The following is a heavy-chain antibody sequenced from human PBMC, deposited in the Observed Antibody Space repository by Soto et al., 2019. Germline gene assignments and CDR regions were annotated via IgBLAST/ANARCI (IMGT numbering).Heavy chain of an antibody. D-gene: IGHD3-10*01. CDR3: ARDDVRSRGYFAY. CDR1: GGSISSGGYY. Sequence: SETLSLTCTVSGGSISSGGYYWSWIRQHPGKGLEWIGYIYYSGSTYYNPSLKSRVTISVDTSKNQFPLKLSSVTAADTAVYYCARDDVRSRGYFAYWGQGTLGTVPA. CDR2: IYYSGST. V-gene: IGHV4-31*03. J-gene: IGHJ4*02.